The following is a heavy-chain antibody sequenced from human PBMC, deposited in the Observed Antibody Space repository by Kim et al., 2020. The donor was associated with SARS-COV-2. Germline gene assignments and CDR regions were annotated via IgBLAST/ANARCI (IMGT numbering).Heavy chain of an antibody. Sequence: SHADSVKGRVTISRDNAKNSRYLQMNSLRAEDPAVYYCAREKDSGSGNDYWGQGTLVTVSS. V-gene: IGHV3-21*01. J-gene: IGHJ4*02. CDR3: AREKDSGSGNDY. D-gene: IGHD1-26*01.